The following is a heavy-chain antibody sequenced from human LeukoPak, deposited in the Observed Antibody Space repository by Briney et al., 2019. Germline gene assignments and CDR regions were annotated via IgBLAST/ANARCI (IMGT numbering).Heavy chain of an antibody. D-gene: IGHD5-18*01. CDR1: GGSISSYY. CDR3: ARQGNSYGKFDY. J-gene: IGHJ4*02. V-gene: IGHV4-59*08. Sequence: SETLSLTCTVSGGSISSYYWSWIRQPPGQGLEWIGYVYYSGNTKYNPSLKSRVTISVDTSKNQFSLKLSSVTAADTAVYYCARQGNSYGKFDYWGQGTLVTVSS. CDR2: VYYSGNT.